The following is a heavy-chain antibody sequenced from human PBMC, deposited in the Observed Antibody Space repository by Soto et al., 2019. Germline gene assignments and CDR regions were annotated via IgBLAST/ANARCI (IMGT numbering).Heavy chain of an antibody. CDR3: AIVGARPPDY. D-gene: IGHD1-26*01. Sequence: QVQLVQSGAEVKKPGASVKVSCKASGYTFTSYDITWARQATGQGLEWMGWMNPNSGNTGYAQKFQGRVTMTRNTAINTAYMELSSLSSEDTAVHYCAIVGARPPDYWGQGTLVTVSS. J-gene: IGHJ4*02. CDR1: GYTFTSYD. V-gene: IGHV1-8*02. CDR2: MNPNSGNT.